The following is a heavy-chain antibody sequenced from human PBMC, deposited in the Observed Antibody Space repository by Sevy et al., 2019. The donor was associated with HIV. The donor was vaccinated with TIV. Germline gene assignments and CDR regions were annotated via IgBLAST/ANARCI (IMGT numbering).Heavy chain of an antibody. CDR3: ARSGGYYNGAFDY. J-gene: IGHJ4*02. Sequence: ASEKVSCKTSGYTFTSYFMYWVRLAPGLGPEWMGRINPNSGDTNYAQKFEDRVTMTRDTSISTAYMELSSLRADDTAVYYCARSGGYYNGAFDYWGQGTLVTVSS. CDR1: GYTFTSYF. V-gene: IGHV1-2*06. CDR2: INPNSGDT. D-gene: IGHD3-10*01.